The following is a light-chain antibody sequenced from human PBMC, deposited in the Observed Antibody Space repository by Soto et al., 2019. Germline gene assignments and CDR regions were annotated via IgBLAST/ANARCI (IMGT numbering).Light chain of an antibody. CDR2: GAS. CDR1: QSLNRD. CDR3: QQYNSYSWT. J-gene: IGKJ1*01. Sequence: EIVMTQSPATLSMSPGERATLSCRASQSLNRDLAWYQQKPGQSPRLLIFGASIRATGIPARFSGSGSGTEFTLTISSLQPDDFATYYCQQYNSYSWTFGQGTKVDIK. V-gene: IGKV3-15*01.